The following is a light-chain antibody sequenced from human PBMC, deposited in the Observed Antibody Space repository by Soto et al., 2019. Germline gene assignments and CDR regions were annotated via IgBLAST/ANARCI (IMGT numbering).Light chain of an antibody. Sequence: EIGMTQSPATLSVSPGERATLSCRASQSVRDNLAWYPQKPGQTPRLLIYGASTRATGIPARFSGSGSGTEFTLTISSLQSEDFAIYYCQQYDNWPLTFGGGTKVEIK. J-gene: IGKJ4*01. CDR1: QSVRDN. CDR3: QQYDNWPLT. CDR2: GAS. V-gene: IGKV3-15*01.